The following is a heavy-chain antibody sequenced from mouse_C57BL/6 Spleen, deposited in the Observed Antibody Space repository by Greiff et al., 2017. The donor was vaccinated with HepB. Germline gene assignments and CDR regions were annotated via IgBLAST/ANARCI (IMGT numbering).Heavy chain of an antibody. D-gene: IGHD1-2*01. J-gene: IGHJ4*01. CDR2: IYLGSGST. CDR1: GYTFTSYW. V-gene: IGHV1-55*01. CDR3: ARFLLRHAMDY. Sequence: QVQLKQPGAELVKPGASVKMSCKASGYTFTSYWITWVKQRPGQGLEWIGDIYLGSGSTNYNEKFKSKATLTVDTSSSTAYMQLSSLTSEDSAVYYCARFLLRHAMDYWGQGTSVTVSS.